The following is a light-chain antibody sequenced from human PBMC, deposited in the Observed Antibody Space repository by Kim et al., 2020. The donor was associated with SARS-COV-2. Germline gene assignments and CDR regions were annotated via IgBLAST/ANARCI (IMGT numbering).Light chain of an antibody. V-gene: IGKV3-20*01. J-gene: IGKJ1*01. CDR2: GAS. CDR1: QSVYSSY. CDR3: QQYGASVRT. Sequence: SPGEIATLSCRASQSVYSSYLAWYQQKPGQAPRLLIYGASSRATGIPDRFSGSGSGTDFTLTISRLEPEDFAVYYCQQYGASVRTFGQGTKVDIK.